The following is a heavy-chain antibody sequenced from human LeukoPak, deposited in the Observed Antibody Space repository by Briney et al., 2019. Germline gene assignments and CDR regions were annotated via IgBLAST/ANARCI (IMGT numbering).Heavy chain of an antibody. CDR3: ARGYYYDSSGSPFDY. Sequence: GGSLRLSCAASGFTFSSYGMHWVRQAPGKGLEWVAVIWYDGSNKYYADSVKGRFTISRDNSKNTLYLQMNSLRAEDTAVYYCARGYYYDSSGSPFDYWGQGTLVTVSS. V-gene: IGHV3-33*01. CDR2: IWYDGSNK. J-gene: IGHJ4*02. D-gene: IGHD3-22*01. CDR1: GFTFSSYG.